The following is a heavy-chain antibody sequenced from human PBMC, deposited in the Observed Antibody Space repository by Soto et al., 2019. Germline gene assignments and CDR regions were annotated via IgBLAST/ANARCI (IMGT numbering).Heavy chain of an antibody. CDR1: VLNYSNYV. V-gene: IGHV3-30-3*02. D-gene: IGHD3-10*01. J-gene: IGHJ4*02. CDR3: AKKVNSGSGSQYFDY. Sequence: GRSLRLGWVADVLNYSNYVMHWVRHATGKGLEWVAIISTDGRDKYYVDSVKGRFTISRDNSENTLYLQMNSLREEDTAVYYCAKKVNSGSGSQYFDYWGQGTLVTVSS. CDR2: ISTDGRDK.